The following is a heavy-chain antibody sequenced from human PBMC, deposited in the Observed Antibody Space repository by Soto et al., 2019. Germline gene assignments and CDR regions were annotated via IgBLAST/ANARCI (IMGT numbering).Heavy chain of an antibody. CDR2: INSGGGT. CDR3: ARDPWGTLTGAFDI. D-gene: IGHD3-9*01. Sequence: EVQLLESGGGLVQPGGSLRLSCAASGFTFSSYAMSWVRQAPGKGLEWVSTINSGGGTYYAESVKGRFTISRDNSMDTLYVQMNSLRAEDTAVYYGARDPWGTLTGAFDIWGQGTMVTVSS. CDR1: GFTFSSYA. J-gene: IGHJ3*02. V-gene: IGHV3-23*01.